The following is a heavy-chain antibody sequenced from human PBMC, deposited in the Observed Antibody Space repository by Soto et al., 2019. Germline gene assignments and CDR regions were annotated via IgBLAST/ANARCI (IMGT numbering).Heavy chain of an antibody. D-gene: IGHD3-9*01. CDR1: GFTFSNFA. CDR2: ISKTAYT. V-gene: IGHV3-23*01. CDR3: AKDPSTGYADY. J-gene: IGHJ4*02. Sequence: GGSLRLSCTGSGFTFSNFAMDWVRQAPGKGLEWISTISKTAYTHYADSVEGRFTISRDNSKNTLYLQMNGLRADDTAIYYCAKDPSTGYADYWGQGTVVTVSS.